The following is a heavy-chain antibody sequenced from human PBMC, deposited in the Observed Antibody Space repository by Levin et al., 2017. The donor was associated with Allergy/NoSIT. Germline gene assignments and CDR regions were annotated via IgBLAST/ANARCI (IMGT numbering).Heavy chain of an antibody. CDR2: IDWDDDK. J-gene: IGHJ4*02. V-gene: IGHV2-70*11. Sequence: GSGPTLVKPTQTLTLTCTFSGFSLSTSGMCVSWIRQPPGKALEWLARIDWDDDKYYSTSLKTRLTISKDTSKNQVVLTMTNMDPVDTATYYCARIRRVAAADNYFDYWGQGTLVTVSS. CDR1: GFSLSTSGMC. CDR3: ARIRRVAAADNYFDY. D-gene: IGHD6-13*01.